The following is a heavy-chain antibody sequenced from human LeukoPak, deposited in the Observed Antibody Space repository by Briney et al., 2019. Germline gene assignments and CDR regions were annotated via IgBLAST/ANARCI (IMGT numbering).Heavy chain of an antibody. CDR2: ISAYNGNT. CDR3: ARDQTIGPWGADYNYYYMDV. V-gene: IGHV1-18*01. CDR1: GYTFTSYG. D-gene: IGHD3-3*01. Sequence: GASVKVSCKASGYTFTSYGISWVRQAPGQGLEWMGWISAYNGNTNYAQKLQGRVTMTTDTSTSTAYMELRSLRSDDTAVYYCARDQTIGPWGADYNYYYMDVWGKGTTVTVSS. J-gene: IGHJ6*03.